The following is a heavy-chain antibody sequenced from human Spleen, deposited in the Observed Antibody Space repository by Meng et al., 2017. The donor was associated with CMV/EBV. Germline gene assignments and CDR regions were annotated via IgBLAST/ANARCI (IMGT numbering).Heavy chain of an antibody. CDR1: G. V-gene: IGHV1-18*01. J-gene: IGHJ4*02. CDR2: ISAYNGYT. D-gene: IGHD3-9*01. CDR3: ARGGLNDYDVLTGFYRVTALDY. Sequence: GFSWVQQAPGQGLEWMGWISAYNGYTNYAQKFQGRINMTTDTSTTTAYMELRSLRSDDTAIYYCARGGLNDYDVLTGFYRVTALDYWGQGTLVTVSS.